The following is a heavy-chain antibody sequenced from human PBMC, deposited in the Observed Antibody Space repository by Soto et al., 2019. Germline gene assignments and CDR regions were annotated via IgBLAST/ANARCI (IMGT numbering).Heavy chain of an antibody. V-gene: IGHV4-59*08. J-gene: IGHJ5*02. CDR2: IYYSGST. Sequence: SETLSLTCTVACGSISSYYWSWIRQHPGKGLEWIGYIYYSGSTNYNPSLKSRVTISVDTSKNQFSLKLSSVTAADTAVYYCARLYCSGGSCYGWFEPWGQGTLVTVSS. D-gene: IGHD2-15*01. CDR1: CGSISSYY. CDR3: ARLYCSGGSCYGWFEP.